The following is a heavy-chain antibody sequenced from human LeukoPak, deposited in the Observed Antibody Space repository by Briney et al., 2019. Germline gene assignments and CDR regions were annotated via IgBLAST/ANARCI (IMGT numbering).Heavy chain of an antibody. Sequence: PSETLSLTCTVSGDSISSSSYYWGWIRQPPGKGLEWIGSVHHSGSTYYTPSLKSRVTISVNTSKNQFSLKLSSVTAADTAVYQCARLYYYGSGSYLSVFDIWGQGTMVTVSS. CDR3: ARLYYYGSGSYLSVFDI. V-gene: IGHV4-39*01. CDR2: VHHSGST. D-gene: IGHD3-10*01. J-gene: IGHJ3*02. CDR1: GDSISSSSYY.